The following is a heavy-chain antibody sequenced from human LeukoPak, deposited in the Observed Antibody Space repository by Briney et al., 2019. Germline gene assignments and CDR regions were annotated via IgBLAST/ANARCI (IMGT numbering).Heavy chain of an antibody. CDR1: GFTFSSYA. J-gene: IGHJ6*02. CDR2: ISYEGSNE. D-gene: IGHD3-16*01. Sequence: GGSLRLSCVVSGFTFSSYAVHWVRQAPGKGLEWVAVISYEGSNEYYADSVKGRFTISRDNSKNTLYLQMNSLRAEDTAVYYCARVGFGGGTAFDYYYYGMDVWGQGTTVTVSS. CDR3: ARVGFGGGTAFDYYYYGMDV. V-gene: IGHV3-30-3*01.